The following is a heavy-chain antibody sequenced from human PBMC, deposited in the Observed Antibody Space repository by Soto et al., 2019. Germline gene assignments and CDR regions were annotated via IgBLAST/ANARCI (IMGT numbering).Heavy chain of an antibody. D-gene: IGHD6-19*01. V-gene: IGHV3-21*01. CDR3: ARDGARIDIFYISGQYFQH. CDR2: ISSSSSYI. J-gene: IGHJ1*01. Sequence: EVQLVESGGGLVKPGGSLRLSCAASGFTFSSYSMNWVRQAPGKGLEWVSSISSSSSYIYYADSVKGRFTFSRDNAKNSLYRQMNSLRAEDTAVYYCARDGARIDIFYISGQYFQHWGQGTLVTVSS. CDR1: GFTFSSYS.